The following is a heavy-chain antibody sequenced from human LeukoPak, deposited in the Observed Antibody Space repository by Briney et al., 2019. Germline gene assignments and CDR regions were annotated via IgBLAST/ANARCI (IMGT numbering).Heavy chain of an antibody. CDR2: ISGSGGST. CDR3: AKDQWAMVQGPCYYYMDV. Sequence: GGSLRLSCAASGFTFSSYAMSWVRQAPGKGLEWVSAISGSGGSTYYADSVKGRFTISRDNSKNTLYLQMNSLRAEDTAVYYCAKDQWAMVQGPCYYYMDVWGKGTTVTVSS. J-gene: IGHJ6*03. CDR1: GFTFSSYA. V-gene: IGHV3-23*01. D-gene: IGHD3-10*01.